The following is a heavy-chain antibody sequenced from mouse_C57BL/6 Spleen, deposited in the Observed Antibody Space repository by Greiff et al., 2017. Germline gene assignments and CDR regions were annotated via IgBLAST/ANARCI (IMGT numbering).Heavy chain of an antibody. CDR3: ASYSNYVYFDV. Sequence: EVKLVESGGDLVKPGGSLKLSCAASGFTFSSYGMSWVRQTPDKRLEWVATISSGGSYTYYPDSVKGRFTISRDNAKNTLYLQMSSLKSEDTAMYYCASYSNYVYFDVWGTGTTVTVSS. J-gene: IGHJ1*03. CDR1: GFTFSSYG. D-gene: IGHD2-5*01. CDR2: ISSGGSYT. V-gene: IGHV5-6*01.